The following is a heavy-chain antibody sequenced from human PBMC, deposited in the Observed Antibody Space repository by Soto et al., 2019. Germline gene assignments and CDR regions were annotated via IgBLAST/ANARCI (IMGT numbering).Heavy chain of an antibody. D-gene: IGHD6-13*01. Sequence: PSETLSLTCALSGGSLTNRDRWPGLCQPPGKGVEAIGEIYHSGDTNYIPALKSRVTISVDKSKNQFSLKLSSVTAADTAVYYCARAAAAETSFDYWGQGTLVTVSS. CDR2: IYHSGDT. V-gene: IGHV4-4*02. CDR3: ARAAAAETSFDY. CDR1: GGSLTNRDR. J-gene: IGHJ4*02.